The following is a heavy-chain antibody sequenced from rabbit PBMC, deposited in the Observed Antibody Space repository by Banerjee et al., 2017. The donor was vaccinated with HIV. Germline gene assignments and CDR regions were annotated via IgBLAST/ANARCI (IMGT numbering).Heavy chain of an antibody. CDR3: ARNYVNAFDP. CDR2: IYDGDGST. D-gene: IGHD1-1*01. J-gene: IGHJ2*01. CDR1: GFSFSNKA. V-gene: IGHV1S47*01. Sequence: QEQLVESGGGLVKPEGSLTLTCKASGFSFSNKAVMCWVRQAPGKGLEWIACIYDGDGSTYYASRVNGRFTISRSTSLNTVTLQMTSLTAADTATYFCARNYVNAFDPWGPGTLVTVS.